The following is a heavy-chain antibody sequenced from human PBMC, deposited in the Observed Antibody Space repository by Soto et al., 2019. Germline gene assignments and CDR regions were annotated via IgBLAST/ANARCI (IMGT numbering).Heavy chain of an antibody. J-gene: IGHJ4*02. CDR1: GYTFTSYD. CDR3: AREVTMIVDN. Sequence: QVQLVQSGAEVKKPGASVKVSCKASGYTFTSYDINWVRQATGQGLEWMGWMNPNSGNTGDAPKFQGRVTMTRTTSITTAYMELSSLRSEDTAVYYCAREVTMIVDNWGQGTLVTVSS. V-gene: IGHV1-8*01. CDR2: MNPNSGNT. D-gene: IGHD3-22*01.